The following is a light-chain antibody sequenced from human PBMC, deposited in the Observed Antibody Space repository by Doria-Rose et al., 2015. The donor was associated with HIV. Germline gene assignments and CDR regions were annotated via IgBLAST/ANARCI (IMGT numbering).Light chain of an antibody. CDR1: QSLLHTIGYNY. CDR3: MQALQTPYT. J-gene: IGKJ2*01. V-gene: IGKV2-28*01. CDR2: LGS. Sequence: TQSPLSLPVTPGQPASISCRSSQSLLHTIGYNYLDWYLPKPGQSPQLLIYLGSNRASGVPDRFSGSGSGTDFTLKISRVEAEDVGVYYCMQALQTPYTFGPGTKLGIK.